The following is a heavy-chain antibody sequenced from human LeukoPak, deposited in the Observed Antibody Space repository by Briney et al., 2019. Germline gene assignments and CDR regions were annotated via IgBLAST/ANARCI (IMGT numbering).Heavy chain of an antibody. V-gene: IGHV3-23*01. CDR3: ARIRPGYYFDY. D-gene: IGHD2/OR15-2a*01. Sequence: PGGSLRLSCAASGFTFSNYAMNWVRQAPGKGLEWVSLISGSTGSTYYADSVKGRFSIYRDNSKNSLYLQMNSLRDEDTAVYYCARIRPGYYFDYWGQGTLVTVSS. J-gene: IGHJ4*02. CDR2: ISGSTGST. CDR1: GFTFSNYA.